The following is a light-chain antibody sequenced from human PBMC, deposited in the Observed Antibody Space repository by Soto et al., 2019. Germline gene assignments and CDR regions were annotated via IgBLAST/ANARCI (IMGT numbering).Light chain of an antibody. Sequence: QPVLTQSPSASASLGASVKLTCTLSSGHSSYAIAWHQQQPEKGPRYLMKLNSDGSHSKGDGIPDRFSDSSSGAERYLTISSLQSEDEADYYCQTWGTGIAVFGGGTQLTVL. V-gene: IGLV4-69*01. CDR3: QTWGTGIAV. CDR1: SGHSSYA. CDR2: LNSDGSH. J-gene: IGLJ7*01.